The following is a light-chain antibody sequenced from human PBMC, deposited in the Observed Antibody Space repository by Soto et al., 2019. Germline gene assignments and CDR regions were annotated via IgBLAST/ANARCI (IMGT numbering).Light chain of an antibody. CDR3: QQYNNWPLT. J-gene: IGKJ4*01. CDR1: QSVNIN. V-gene: IGKV3-15*01. CDR2: HAS. Sequence: EIVLTQSPGTLSLSPGERATLSCRASQSVNINYLAWYQQKPGQGPRLLIYHASTRATGIPARFSGSGSGTEFTLTISSLQSEDFAVYYCQQYNNWPLTFGGGTKVEIK.